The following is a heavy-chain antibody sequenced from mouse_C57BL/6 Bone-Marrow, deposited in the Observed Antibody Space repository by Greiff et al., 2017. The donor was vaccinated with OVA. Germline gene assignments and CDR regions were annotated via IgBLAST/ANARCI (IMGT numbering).Heavy chain of an antibody. D-gene: IGHD2-14*01. CDR3: AREGTSAWFAY. Sequence: EVNLVESGGGLVKPGGSLKLSCAASGFTFSSYAMSWVRQTPEKRLEWVATISAGGSYTYYPDNVKGRFTLSRDNTKNNLYLQMRHLMSEDTAMDYCAREGTSAWFAYWGQGTLVTVSA. CDR1: GFTFSSYA. J-gene: IGHJ3*01. CDR2: ISAGGSYT. V-gene: IGHV5-4*01.